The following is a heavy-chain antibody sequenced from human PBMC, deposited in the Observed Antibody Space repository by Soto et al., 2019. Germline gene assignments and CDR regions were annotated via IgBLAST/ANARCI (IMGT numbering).Heavy chain of an antibody. D-gene: IGHD3-10*01. CDR2: ISDSGVT. J-gene: IGHJ3*02. CDR3: ARGAGDFSGPDSFDI. V-gene: IGHV4-59*01. CDR1: GDSIIRSF. Sequence: QVQLQESGPRLVKSSETLSLVCSVSGDSIIRSFWGWIRQSPGKGLQYIGYISDSGVTDYDPSLKSPGTISVEKVQDQFSLKLTSVTAADTAVYYCARGAGDFSGPDSFDIWGQGTMVTVSS.